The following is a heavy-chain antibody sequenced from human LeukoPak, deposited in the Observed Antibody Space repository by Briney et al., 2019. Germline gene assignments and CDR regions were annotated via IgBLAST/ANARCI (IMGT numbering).Heavy chain of an antibody. CDR1: GGTFNGYA. CDR3: ARGGWVQQKYYMDV. D-gene: IGHD5-24*01. CDR2: IIPIFATT. J-gene: IGHJ6*03. V-gene: IGHV1-69*05. Sequence: ASVKVSCKASGGTFNGYAISWVRQAPGQGLEWMGGIIPIFATTNHAQKFQGRVTITTDESRTTAYMELSSLRSEDTAVYYCARGGWVQQKYYMDVWGKGTTVTVSS.